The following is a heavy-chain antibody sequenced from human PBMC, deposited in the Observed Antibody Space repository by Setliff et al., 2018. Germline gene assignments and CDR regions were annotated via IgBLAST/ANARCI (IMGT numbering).Heavy chain of an antibody. CDR3: ATIGLDTAMITGVLFDF. D-gene: IGHD5-18*01. CDR1: GGTFSSYA. CDR2: ISAYNGNT. V-gene: IGHV1-18*01. J-gene: IGHJ4*02. Sequence: ASVKVSCKASGGTFSSYAISWVRQAPGQGLEWMGWISAYNGNTNYAQKLQGRVTMTTDTSTSTAYMELRSLRSDDTAVYCCATIGLDTAMITGVLFDFWGQGTLVTVSS.